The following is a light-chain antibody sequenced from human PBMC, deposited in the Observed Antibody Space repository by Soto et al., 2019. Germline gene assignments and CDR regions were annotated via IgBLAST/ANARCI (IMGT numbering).Light chain of an antibody. CDR3: QQRCDWPLT. Sequence: EIVLTQSPPTLSLSPGERAPLSCRASQSVSSQLAWYQQKPGQAPRLLIYDASNRATGIPARFSGSGSATDFTLTISSLEPEDFAVYYCQQRCDWPLTFGGGTKVDIK. V-gene: IGKV3-11*01. J-gene: IGKJ4*01. CDR2: DAS. CDR1: QSVSSQ.